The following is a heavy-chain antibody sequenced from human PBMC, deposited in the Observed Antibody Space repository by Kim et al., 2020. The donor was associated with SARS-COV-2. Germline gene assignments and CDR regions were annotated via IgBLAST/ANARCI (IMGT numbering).Heavy chain of an antibody. CDR3: ARGGMYTFGGVIVIDY. V-gene: IGHV1-2*04. Sequence: ASVKVSCKASGYTFTGYYMHWVRQAPGQGLEWMGWINPNSGGTNYAQKFQGWVTMTRDTSISTAYMELSRLRSEDTAVYYCARGGMYTFGGVIVIDYWGQGTLVTVSS. CDR2: INPNSGGT. J-gene: IGHJ4*02. CDR1: GYTFTGYY. D-gene: IGHD3-16*02.